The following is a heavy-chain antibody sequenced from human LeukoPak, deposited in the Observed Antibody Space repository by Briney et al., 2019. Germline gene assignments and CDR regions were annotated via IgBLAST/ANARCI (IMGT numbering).Heavy chain of an antibody. D-gene: IGHD6-19*01. J-gene: IGHJ4*02. V-gene: IGHV3-53*01. CDR2: IYSGGTT. CDR3: AKGEFGRGWPN. Sequence: GGSLRLSCAASGFSVSSNFMSWVRQAPGKGLEWVSVIYSGGTTYYADSVKGRFTISRDNSKNTLSLQMNSLRAEDTAVYYCAKGEFGRGWPNWGQGTLVTVSS. CDR1: GFSVSSNF.